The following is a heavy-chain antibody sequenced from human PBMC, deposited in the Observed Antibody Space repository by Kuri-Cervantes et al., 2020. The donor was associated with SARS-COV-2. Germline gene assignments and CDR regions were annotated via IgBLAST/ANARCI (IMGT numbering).Heavy chain of an antibody. CDR2: ISWNSNNI. Sequence: GGSLRLSCAASGFTFDDYAMHWVRQAPGKGLEWVSGISWNSNNIDYVDSVKGRFTISRDNAKNSLFLQMNSLRAEDMAMYYCAKEGSAVAGLYYYYYMDVWGKGTTVTVSS. CDR1: GFTFDDYA. J-gene: IGHJ6*03. D-gene: IGHD6-19*01. CDR3: AKEGSAVAGLYYYYYMDV. V-gene: IGHV3-9*03.